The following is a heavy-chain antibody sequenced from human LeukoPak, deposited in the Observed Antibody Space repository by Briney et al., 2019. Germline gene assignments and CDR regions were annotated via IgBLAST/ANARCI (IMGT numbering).Heavy chain of an antibody. CDR3: ARDTFYYGSGTYSGYYMDV. V-gene: IGHV1-46*01. D-gene: IGHD3-10*01. J-gene: IGHJ6*03. Sequence: GASVKVSCKTSGYTFTGYYMHWVRQAPGQGLEWLGIINPSGGSTIYAQKFQGRVNMTRDMSTSTVYMELNSLRSEDTAVYYCARDTFYYGSGTYSGYYMDVWGKGTTVTVSS. CDR2: INPSGGST. CDR1: GYTFTGYY.